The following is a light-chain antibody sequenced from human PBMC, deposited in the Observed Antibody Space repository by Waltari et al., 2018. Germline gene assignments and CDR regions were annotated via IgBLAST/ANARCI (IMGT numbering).Light chain of an antibody. CDR3: ASWDDSLNGLI. J-gene: IGLJ2*01. Sequence: QSVLTQPPSASGTPGQRVTISCSGSNSNIGSFTVNWYEHLPGTAPKLLIYSNDQRPSGVHDRFSGSKSGASASLAITGLHSEDEADYYCASWDDSLNGLIFGAGTKLTVL. CDR2: SND. CDR1: NSNIGSFT. V-gene: IGLV1-44*01.